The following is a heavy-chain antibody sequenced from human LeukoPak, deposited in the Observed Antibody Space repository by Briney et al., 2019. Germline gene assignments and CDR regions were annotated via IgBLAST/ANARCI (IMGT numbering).Heavy chain of an antibody. D-gene: IGHD5-12*01. J-gene: IGHJ4*02. V-gene: IGHV1-46*01. CDR1: GYTFTTYY. CDR2: INPSGGST. Sequence: ASVKVSCKASGYTFTTYYIHWVRQAPGQGLEWMGIINPSGGSTSYAQNFQGRVTMTRDTSTSTVYMELSSLRSEDTAVYYCARVAGWLHNSYYFDYWGQGTLVTVSS. CDR3: ARVAGWLHNSYYFDY.